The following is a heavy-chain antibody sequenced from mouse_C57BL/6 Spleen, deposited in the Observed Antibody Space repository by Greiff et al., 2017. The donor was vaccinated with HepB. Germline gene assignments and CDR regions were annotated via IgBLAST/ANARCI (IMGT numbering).Heavy chain of an antibody. Sequence: EVKLVESGGGLVKPGGSLKLSCAASGFTFSSYTMSWVRQTPEKRLEWVATISGGGGNTYYPDSVKGRFTISRDNAKNTLYLQMSSLRSEDTALYYCARDDGYYVRLSWFAYWGQGTLVTVSA. D-gene: IGHD2-3*01. J-gene: IGHJ3*01. V-gene: IGHV5-9*01. CDR1: GFTFSSYT. CDR3: ARDDGYYVRLSWFAY. CDR2: ISGGGGNT.